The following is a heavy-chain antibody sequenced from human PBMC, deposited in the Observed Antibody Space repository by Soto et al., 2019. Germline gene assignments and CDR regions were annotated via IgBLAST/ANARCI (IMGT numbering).Heavy chain of an antibody. D-gene: IGHD3-22*01. Sequence: ASVKVSCKASGYTFTSYGISWVRQAPGQGLEWMGWISAYNGNTNYAQKLQGRVTMTTDTSTSTAYMELRSLRSDDTAVYYCARFMIVVVPTDYYYYGMDVWGQGTTVTV. V-gene: IGHV1-18*01. J-gene: IGHJ6*02. CDR2: ISAYNGNT. CDR3: ARFMIVVVPTDYYYYGMDV. CDR1: GYTFTSYG.